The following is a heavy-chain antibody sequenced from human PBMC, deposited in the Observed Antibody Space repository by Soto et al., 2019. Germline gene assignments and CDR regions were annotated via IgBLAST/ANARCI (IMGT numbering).Heavy chain of an antibody. V-gene: IGHV3-23*01. CDR1: GFSFSSYA. J-gene: IGHJ2*01. Sequence: GGSLRLSCAASGFSFSSYAMSWVRQAPGKGLEWVSAISGSGGSTYYADSVKGRCTISRDNSKNTLYLQMNSLRAEDTAVYYCAKVGCSGGSCYWYFDLWGRGTLVTVSS. D-gene: IGHD2-15*01. CDR2: ISGSGGST. CDR3: AKVGCSGGSCYWYFDL.